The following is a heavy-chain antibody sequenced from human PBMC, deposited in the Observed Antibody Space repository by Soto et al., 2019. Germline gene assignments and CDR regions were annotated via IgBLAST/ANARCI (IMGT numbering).Heavy chain of an antibody. CDR1: GGSFSGYY. CDR2: INHSGST. Sequence: QVQLQQWGAGLLQPSETLSLTCAVYGGSFSGYYWTWIRQPPGPGLEWIGEINHSGSTNYNPSLKSRGTISVDTSKNQFSLTRTSVTAADTAVYYCARDKITGLFDYWGPGTLVTVSS. V-gene: IGHV4-34*01. J-gene: IGHJ4*02. D-gene: IGHD2-8*02. CDR3: ARDKITGLFDY.